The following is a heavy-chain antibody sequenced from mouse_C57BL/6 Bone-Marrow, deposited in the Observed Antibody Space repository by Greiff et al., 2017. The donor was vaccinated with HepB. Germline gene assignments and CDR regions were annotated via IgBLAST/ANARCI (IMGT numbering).Heavy chain of an antibody. CDR1: GYTFTSYW. D-gene: IGHD2-3*01. Sequence: QVQLQQSGAELVKPGASVKLSCKASGYTFTSYWMHWVKQRPGQGLEWIGMIHPNSGSTNYNEKFKSKATLTVDKSSSTAYMQLSSLTSEDSAVYYCARRMYDGYYGYAMDYWGQGTSVTVSS. J-gene: IGHJ4*01. V-gene: IGHV1-64*01. CDR3: ARRMYDGYYGYAMDY. CDR2: IHPNSGST.